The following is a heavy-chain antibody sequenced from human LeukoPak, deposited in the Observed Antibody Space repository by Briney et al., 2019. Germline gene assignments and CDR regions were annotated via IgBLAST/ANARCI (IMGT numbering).Heavy chain of an antibody. CDR3: ARARVALDSWSYYVAFDI. CDR1: GGSFSGYY. D-gene: IGHD1-26*01. CDR2: INHSGST. Sequence: PSETLSLTCAVHGGSFSGYYWSWIRQPPGKGLEWIGEINHSGSTNYNPSLKSRVTIAVDTSKNQFSLKLNSVTAADTAVYYCARARVALDSWSYYVAFDIWGQGTMVTVSS. J-gene: IGHJ3*02. V-gene: IGHV4-34*01.